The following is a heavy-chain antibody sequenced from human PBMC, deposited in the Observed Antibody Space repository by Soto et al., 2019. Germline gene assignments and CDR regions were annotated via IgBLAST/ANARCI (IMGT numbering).Heavy chain of an antibody. CDR1: GFTFSSYA. CDR3: ATSSGWGPRMMALDY. Sequence: EVQLLESGGGLVQPGGSLRLSCAASGFTFSSYAMSWVRQAPGKGLEWVSAISGSGGSTYYADSVKGRFTISRDNSKNTLELQMNSLRAEDTAVYYCATSSGWGPRMMALDYWGQGTLVTVSS. CDR2: ISGSGGST. V-gene: IGHV3-23*01. J-gene: IGHJ4*02. D-gene: IGHD6-19*01.